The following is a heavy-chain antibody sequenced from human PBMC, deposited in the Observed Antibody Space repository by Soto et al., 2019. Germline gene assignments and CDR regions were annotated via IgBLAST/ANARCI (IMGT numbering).Heavy chain of an antibody. CDR2: ISYDGSNK. J-gene: IGHJ4*02. CDR1: GFTFSSYA. Sequence: GGSLRLSCAASGFTFSSYAMHWVRQAPGKGLEWVAVISYDGSNKYYADSVKGRFTISRDNSKNTLYLQMNSLRAEDTAVYYCARDASSYYYEVPPQYYFDYWGQGTLVTVSS. D-gene: IGHD3-22*01. CDR3: ARDASSYYYEVPPQYYFDY. V-gene: IGHV3-30-3*01.